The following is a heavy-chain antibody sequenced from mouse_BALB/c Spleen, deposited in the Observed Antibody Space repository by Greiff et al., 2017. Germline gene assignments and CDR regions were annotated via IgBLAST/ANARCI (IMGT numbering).Heavy chain of an antibody. V-gene: IGHV5-9-4*01. CDR1: GFTFSSYA. CDR2: ISSGGGYT. J-gene: IGHJ3*01. D-gene: IGHD2-14*01. Sequence: EVQLVESGGGLVKPGGSLKLSCAASGFTFSSYAMSWVRQSPEKRLEWVAEISSGGGYTYYPDTVTGRFTISRDNAKNTLYLEMSSLRSEDTAMYCCASEGYADYRCDSRGWFGYWGQGTLVTVSA. CDR3: ASEGYADYRCDSRGWFGY.